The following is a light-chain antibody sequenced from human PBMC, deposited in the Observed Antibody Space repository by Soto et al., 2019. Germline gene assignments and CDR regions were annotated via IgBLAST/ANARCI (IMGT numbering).Light chain of an antibody. J-gene: IGKJ4*01. CDR3: QQRSNWLT. CDR2: DAY. CDR1: QSVSNY. V-gene: IGKV3-11*01. Sequence: DIVLTQSPATLSLSPGERATLSCRASQSVSNYLAWYQQKPGQAPRLVIYDAYNRATGIPASFSGSGSGTDFTLTISNLEPEDFAVYYCQQRSNWLTFGGGSKVEIK.